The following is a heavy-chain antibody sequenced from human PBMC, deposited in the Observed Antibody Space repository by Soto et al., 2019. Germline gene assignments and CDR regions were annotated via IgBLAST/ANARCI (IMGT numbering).Heavy chain of an antibody. CDR1: ERVVSGYY. Sequence: PSGTLCNTGAVYERVVSGYYWSLIRQPPGKGLEWIGEINHSGSTNYNPSLKSRVTISVDTSKNQFSLKLSSVTAADTAVYYCARGRRFLQYHQFRFGNSFDPWGQGTLVTVSS. V-gene: IGHV4-34*01. J-gene: IGHJ5*02. CDR3: ARGRRFLQYHQFRFGNSFDP. CDR2: INHSGST. D-gene: IGHD2-2*01.